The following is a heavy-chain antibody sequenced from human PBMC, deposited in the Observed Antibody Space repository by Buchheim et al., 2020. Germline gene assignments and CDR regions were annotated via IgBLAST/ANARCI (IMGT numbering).Heavy chain of an antibody. CDR2: LSYDGTIK. V-gene: IGHV3-30*14. J-gene: IGHJ4*02. D-gene: IGHD1-1*01. CDR3: ARDWGWNCEY. CDR1: GFTFNNYA. Sequence: QVQLVESGGGVVQPGTSLRLSCAASGFTFNNYAMHWVRQAPDKGLEWVAVLSYDGTIKYYAESVKGRFTLSRDNSKSTLYLQMNSLRIEDTAVYFCARDWGWNCEYWGQGTL.